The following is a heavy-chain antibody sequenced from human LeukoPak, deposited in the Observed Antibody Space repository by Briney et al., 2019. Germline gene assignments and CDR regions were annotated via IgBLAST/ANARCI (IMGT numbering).Heavy chain of an antibody. V-gene: IGHV4-30-4*01. CDR2: IYYSGST. CDR3: ARVVRGGYSYGIHDY. J-gene: IGHJ4*02. Sequence: PSETLSLTCTVSGGSISSGDYYWSWLRQPPWKGLEWVGDIYYSGSTYYNPSLKSRVTISVDTSKNQFSLKLSSVTAADTAVYYCARVVRGGYSYGIHDYWGQGTLVTVSS. D-gene: IGHD5-18*01. CDR1: GGSISSGDYY.